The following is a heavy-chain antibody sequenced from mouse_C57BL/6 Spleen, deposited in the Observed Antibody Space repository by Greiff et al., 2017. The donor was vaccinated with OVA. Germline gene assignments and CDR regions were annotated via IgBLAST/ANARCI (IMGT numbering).Heavy chain of an antibody. D-gene: IGHD1-1*01. Sequence: EVKLVESGGGLVKPGGSLKLSCAASGFTFSDYGMHWVRQAPEKGLEWVAYISSGSSTIYYADTVKGRFTISRDNAKNTLFLQMTSLRSEDTAMYYCARGGYYYGSSYPDYWGQGTTLTVSS. V-gene: IGHV5-17*01. CDR3: ARGGYYYGSSYPDY. CDR2: ISSGSSTI. J-gene: IGHJ2*01. CDR1: GFTFSDYG.